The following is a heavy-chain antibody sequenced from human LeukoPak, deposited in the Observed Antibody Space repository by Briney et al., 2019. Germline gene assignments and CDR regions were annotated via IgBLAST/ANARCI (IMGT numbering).Heavy chain of an antibody. Sequence: PGGSLRLSCEASGFTFSSYWMHWVRPAPGKRLVWVSRINSDGSSTSYADSVKGRFTISRDNAKNTLYLQMNSLRAEDTAVYYCARDPGYSSGPDAFDIWGQGTMVTVSS. CDR2: INSDGSST. CDR1: GFTFSSYW. D-gene: IGHD6-19*01. J-gene: IGHJ3*02. CDR3: ARDPGYSSGPDAFDI. V-gene: IGHV3-74*01.